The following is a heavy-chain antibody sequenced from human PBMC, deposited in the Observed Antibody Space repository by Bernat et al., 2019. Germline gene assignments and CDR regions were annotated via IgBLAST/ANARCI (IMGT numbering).Heavy chain of an antibody. V-gene: IGHV6-1*01. J-gene: IGHJ6*03. CDR3: ARGALFRDYFMDV. CDR1: VDSVSSNSAA. Sequence: QVQLQQSGPGLVKPSQTLSLTCAISVDSVSSNSAAWNWIRQSPSRGLEWLGRTYYRSKWSDNYAVSLKSRITIKRDTSMNQFALQLNSVTPEDTAVYYCARGALFRDYFMDVWGKGTTVTVSS. D-gene: IGHD5-24*01. CDR2: TYYRSKWSD.